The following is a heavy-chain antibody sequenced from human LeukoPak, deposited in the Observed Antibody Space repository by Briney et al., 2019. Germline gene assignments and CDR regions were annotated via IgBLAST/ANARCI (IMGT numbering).Heavy chain of an antibody. D-gene: IGHD6-13*01. CDR2: ISSSSSYI. V-gene: IGHV3-21*01. CDR3: ATEGIAAAGTDY. J-gene: IGHJ4*02. CDR1: GFTFSSYS. Sequence: PGGSLRLSCAASGFTFSSYSMNWVHQAPGKGLEWVSSISSSSSYIYYADSVKGRFTISRDNAKNSLYLQMNSLRAEDTAMYYCATEGIAAAGTDYWGQGTLVTVSS.